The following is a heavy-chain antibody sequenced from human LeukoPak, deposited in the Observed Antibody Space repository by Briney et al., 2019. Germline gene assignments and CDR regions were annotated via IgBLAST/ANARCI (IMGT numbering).Heavy chain of an antibody. V-gene: IGHV3-23*01. Sequence: GGSLRLSCAASGFTFSSYAMSWVRQAPGKGLEWVSYISSGSGYIYYADSVKGRFTISRDNSKNTLYLQMNSLRAEDTAVYYCAKSQGSGYYRGHIDYWGQGTLVTVSA. CDR1: GFTFSSYA. CDR2: ISSGSGYI. CDR3: AKSQGSGYYRGHIDY. D-gene: IGHD3-22*01. J-gene: IGHJ4*02.